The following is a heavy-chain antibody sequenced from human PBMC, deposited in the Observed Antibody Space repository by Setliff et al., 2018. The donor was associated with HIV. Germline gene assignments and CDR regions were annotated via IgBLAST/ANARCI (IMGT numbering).Heavy chain of an antibody. Sequence: GASVKVSCKASGGTFSSYAISWVRQAPGQGLEWMGGIIPILDIANYAQEFQGRVTITADESTSTAYMGLSSLRSEDKAVYYCARGARYYMGYYFEYWGQGTLVTVSS. J-gene: IGHJ4*02. V-gene: IGHV1-69*10. CDR2: IIPILDIA. D-gene: IGHD3-10*01. CDR1: GGTFSSYA. CDR3: ARGARYYMGYYFEY.